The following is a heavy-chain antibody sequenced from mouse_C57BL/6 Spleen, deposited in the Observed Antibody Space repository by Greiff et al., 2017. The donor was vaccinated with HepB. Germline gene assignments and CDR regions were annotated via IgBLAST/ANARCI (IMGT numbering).Heavy chain of an antibody. CDR1: GYTFTSYW. J-gene: IGHJ4*01. D-gene: IGHD2-1*01. CDR2: IDPSDSYT. CDR3: ASYGNPSAMDY. Sequence: QVQLQQPGAELVRPGTSVKLSCKASGYTFTSYWMHWVKQRPGQGLEWIGVIDPSDSYTNYNQKFKGKATLTVDTSSSTAYMQLSSLTSEDSAVYYCASYGNPSAMDYWGQGTSVTVSS. V-gene: IGHV1-59*01.